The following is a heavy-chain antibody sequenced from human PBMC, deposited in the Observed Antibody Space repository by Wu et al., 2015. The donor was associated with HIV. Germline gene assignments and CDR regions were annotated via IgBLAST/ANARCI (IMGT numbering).Heavy chain of an antibody. D-gene: IGHD3-10*01. CDR3: ARDLPQELLWFGELRYQYGMDV. J-gene: IGHJ6*02. V-gene: IGHV1-46*01. Sequence: QVQLVQSGAEVKKPGASVKVSCKASGYTFTSYYMHWVRQAPGQGLEWMGIINPSGGSTSYAQKFQGRVTMTRDTSTSTVYMELSSLRSEDTAVYYCARDLPQELLWFGELRYQYGMDVWGQGTTVTVSS. CDR1: GYTFTSYY. CDR2: INPSGGST.